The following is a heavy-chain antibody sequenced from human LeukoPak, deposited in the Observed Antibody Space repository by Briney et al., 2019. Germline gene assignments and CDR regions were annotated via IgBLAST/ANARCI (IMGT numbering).Heavy chain of an antibody. V-gene: IGHV4-59*01. D-gene: IGHD4-17*01. CDR2: IYYSGST. CDR1: GGSFSGYY. Sequence: SETLSLTCAVYGGSFSGYYWSWIRQPPGKGQEWIGYIYYSGSTNYNPSLKSRVTISVDTSKNQFSLKLSSVTAADTAVYYCARGSPPYGDPPYYYYCYGMDVWGQGTTVTVSS. CDR3: ARGSPPYGDPPYYYYCYGMDV. J-gene: IGHJ6*02.